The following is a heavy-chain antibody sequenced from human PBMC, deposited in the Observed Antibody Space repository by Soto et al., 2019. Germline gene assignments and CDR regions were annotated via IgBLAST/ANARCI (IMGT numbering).Heavy chain of an antibody. D-gene: IGHD6-6*01. CDR1: GYTFTSYA. Sequence: ASVKVSCKASGYTFTSYAMHWVRQAPGQRLEWMGWINAGNGNTKYSQKFQGRVTITRDTSASTAYMELSSLRSEDTAVYYCARAIIAARLDWYYYYYGMDVWGQGTTVTVSS. J-gene: IGHJ6*02. CDR3: ARAIIAARLDWYYYYYGMDV. V-gene: IGHV1-3*01. CDR2: INAGNGNT.